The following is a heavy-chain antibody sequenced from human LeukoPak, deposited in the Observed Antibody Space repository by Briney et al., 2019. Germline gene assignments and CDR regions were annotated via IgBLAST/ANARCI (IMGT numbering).Heavy chain of an antibody. V-gene: IGHV4-30-4*01. CDR1: GGSISSGEYY. Sequence: SQTLSLTCTGSGGSISSGEYYWSWIRQPPGKGLEWIGYIYYSGSTYYNPSLKSRVTISVDTSKNQFSLNLNSVTAADTAVYYCGRYDSEDYLSIDSWGQGTLVTVSS. D-gene: IGHD3-22*01. CDR2: IYYSGST. CDR3: GRYDSEDYLSIDS. J-gene: IGHJ4*02.